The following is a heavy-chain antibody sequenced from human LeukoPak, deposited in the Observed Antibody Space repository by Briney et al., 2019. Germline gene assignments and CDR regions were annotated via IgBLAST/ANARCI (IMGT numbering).Heavy chain of an antibody. D-gene: IGHD3-9*01. Sequence: SETLSLTCTVSGGSISSYYWSWVRQPAGKGLEWVGRIYTSGGANYTPSPKSRVTISVHTSKNHFSLNPLSVTAADPAVYYCARGLYYDILTGLLEGRFDPWGQGTLVTVSS. CDR2: IYTSGGA. J-gene: IGHJ5*02. CDR3: ARGLYYDILTGLLEGRFDP. CDR1: GGSISSYY. V-gene: IGHV4-4*07.